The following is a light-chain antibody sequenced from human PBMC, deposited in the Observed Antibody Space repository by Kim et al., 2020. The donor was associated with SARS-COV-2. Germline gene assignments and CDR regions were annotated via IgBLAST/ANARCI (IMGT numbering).Light chain of an antibody. Sequence: SSALTQDPAVSVALGQTIRITCQGDSLRSYYANWFQQKPGQAPVLLIYGKNNRPSAIPDRFSGSSSGNTASLTITGAQAEDEADYYCNSRDNSGNHWVFGGGTQLTVL. CDR2: GKN. CDR1: SLRSYY. CDR3: NSRDNSGNHWV. V-gene: IGLV3-19*01. J-gene: IGLJ3*02.